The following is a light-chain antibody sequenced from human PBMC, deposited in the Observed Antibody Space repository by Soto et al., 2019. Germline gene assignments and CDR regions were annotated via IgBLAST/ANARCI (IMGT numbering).Light chain of an antibody. V-gene: IGKV3-15*01. Sequence: EIVLTQSPGTLSLSPGQRATLSCRASQSISSSFLAWYQQKPGQAPRLLIYGASIRATGIPARFSGSGSWTEFTLTISSLQSEDFAVYYCRQYNTWPPITFGQGTRLEIK. CDR1: QSISSS. CDR3: RQYNTWPPIT. J-gene: IGKJ5*01. CDR2: GAS.